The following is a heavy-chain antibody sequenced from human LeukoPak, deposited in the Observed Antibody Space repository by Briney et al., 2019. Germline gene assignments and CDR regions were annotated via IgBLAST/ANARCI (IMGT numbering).Heavy chain of an antibody. CDR1: GFTVSSNY. V-gene: IGHV3-53*05. D-gene: IGHD6-19*01. CDR3: ARDAGSAWISWFDS. CDR2: IYSGGST. J-gene: IGHJ5*01. Sequence: GGSLRLSCAASGFTVSSNYMSWVRQAPGKGLEWVSVIYSGGSTYYADSVKGRFTISRDDSQATVNLQMNSLTSEDTAVYYCARDAGSAWISWFDSWGQGSLVAVSS.